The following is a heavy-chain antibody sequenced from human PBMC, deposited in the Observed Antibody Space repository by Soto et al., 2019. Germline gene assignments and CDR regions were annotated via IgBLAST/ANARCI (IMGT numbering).Heavy chain of an antibody. D-gene: IGHD3-22*01. V-gene: IGHV4-30-2*01. CDR3: ARGGSYYYDSSGYYFGYYYGMDV. CDR2: IYHSGST. J-gene: IGHJ6*02. CDR1: DGSITSGGYS. Sequence: PSETPSITFAFSDGSITSGGYSWSWIRQPPGKGLEWIGYIYHSGSTYYNPSLKSRVTISADRSKNQFSLKLSSVTAAETAVYYCARGGSYYYDSSGYYFGYYYGMDVCGPGPTATLS.